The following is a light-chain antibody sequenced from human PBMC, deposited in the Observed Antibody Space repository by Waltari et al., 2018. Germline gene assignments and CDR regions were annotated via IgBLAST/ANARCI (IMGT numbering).Light chain of an antibody. CDR3: LQDYNYPRT. J-gene: IGKJ1*01. CDR1: QGIGNF. Sequence: AIQMTQSPSSLSASVGYRVTITCQSSQGIGNFLGWYQQIPGKAPKLLIYDASTLHSGVPLRFSGSGSDTYFTLTINGLQPEDFATYYCLQDYNYPRTFGQGTKVEI. CDR2: DAS. V-gene: IGKV1-6*01.